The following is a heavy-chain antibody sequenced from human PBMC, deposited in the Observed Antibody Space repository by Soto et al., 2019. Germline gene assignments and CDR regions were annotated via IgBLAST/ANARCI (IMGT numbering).Heavy chain of an antibody. D-gene: IGHD6-6*01. Sequence: PGGSLRLSCVFSGITVNSNWMHWVRQAPGKGLVWVSRINSDGSTTSYADSVRGRFTISRDNAKNTLYLQMNSLRAEDTALYYCVRDERYASSSRFDYWGRGTLVTVSS. J-gene: IGHJ4*02. V-gene: IGHV3-74*01. CDR1: GITVNSNW. CDR3: VRDERYASSSRFDY. CDR2: INSDGSTT.